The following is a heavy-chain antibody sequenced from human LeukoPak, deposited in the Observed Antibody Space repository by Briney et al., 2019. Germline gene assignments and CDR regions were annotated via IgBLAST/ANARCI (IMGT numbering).Heavy chain of an antibody. Sequence: GESLRLSCAASGFIFRKYWMNWVRQVPGKGLECLANIKEDGSETYYADSVKGRFTISRDNPKNLLFLQINSLRVEDTAVYYCASALYSSSQAAVVRYYYYMDVWGKGTTVTVSS. J-gene: IGHJ6*03. CDR2: IKEDGSET. V-gene: IGHV3-7*01. CDR1: GFIFRKYW. D-gene: IGHD6-13*01. CDR3: ASALYSSSQAAVVRYYYYMDV.